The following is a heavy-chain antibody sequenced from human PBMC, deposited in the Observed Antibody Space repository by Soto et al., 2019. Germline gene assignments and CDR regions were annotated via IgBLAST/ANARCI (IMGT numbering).Heavy chain of an antibody. CDR3: ARGGEQWLVQDWCDP. D-gene: IGHD6-19*01. J-gene: IGHJ5*02. CDR2: IIPIFGTA. CDR1: GGTFSSYA. V-gene: IGHV1-69*12. Sequence: QVQLVQSGAEVKKPGSSVKVSCKASGGTFSSYAISWVRQAPGQGLEWMGGIIPIFGTANYAQKFQGRVTITADAATSPAYMELSSLRSEDTAVYPCARGGEQWLVQDWCDPWGQGTLVAVSS.